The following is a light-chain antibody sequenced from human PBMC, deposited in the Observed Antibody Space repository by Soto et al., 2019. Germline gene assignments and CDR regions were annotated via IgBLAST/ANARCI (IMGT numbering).Light chain of an antibody. Sequence: EIVLTQSPGTLSLSPGERATLSCRASQSVSSSYLAWYQQKPGQAPRLLIYGASSRATGIPARFSGSGSGTDFTLTISSLVPEDFAVYYCQQRSDWPPITFGQGTRLETK. J-gene: IGKJ5*01. CDR2: GAS. V-gene: IGKV3D-20*02. CDR3: QQRSDWPPIT. CDR1: QSVSSSY.